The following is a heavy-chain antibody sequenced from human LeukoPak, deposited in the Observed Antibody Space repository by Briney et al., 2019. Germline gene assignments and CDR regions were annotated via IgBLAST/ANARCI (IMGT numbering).Heavy chain of an antibody. J-gene: IGHJ5*02. D-gene: IGHD6-13*01. V-gene: IGHV3-7*01. CDR2: IGPDGTGK. CDR1: GFTFGTYW. CDR3: AGHSSSPFDP. Sequence: GGSLRLSCAASGFTFGTYWMNWVRQVPGTGLEWVANIGPDGTGKNYGDSVKGRFTISRDNVRNSLYLQMNSLRAEDTAVYYCAGHSSSPFDPWGQGTLVTVSS.